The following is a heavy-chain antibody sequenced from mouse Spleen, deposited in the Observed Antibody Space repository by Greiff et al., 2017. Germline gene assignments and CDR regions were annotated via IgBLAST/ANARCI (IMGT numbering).Heavy chain of an antibody. V-gene: IGHV3-6*01. CDR1: GYSITSGYY. J-gene: IGHJ2*01. D-gene: IGHD2-1*01. CDR3: ARDGNYEGFDY. Sequence: EVQLQQSGPGLVKPSQSLSLTCSVTGYSITSGYYWNWIRQFPGNKLEWMGYISYDGSNNYNPSLKNRISITRDTSKNQFFLKLNSVTTEDTATYYCARDGNYEGFDYWGQGTTLTVSS. CDR2: ISYDGSN.